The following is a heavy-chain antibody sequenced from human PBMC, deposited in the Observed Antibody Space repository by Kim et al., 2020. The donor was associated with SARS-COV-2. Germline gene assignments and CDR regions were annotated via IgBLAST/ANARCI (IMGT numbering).Heavy chain of an antibody. D-gene: IGHD3-22*01. Sequence: KGRFTISRDNSKNTLYLQMNSLRAEDTAVYYCARDRRGYYDSSGYDAFDIWGQGTMVTVSS. V-gene: IGHV3-53*01. CDR3: ARDRRGYYDSSGYDAFDI. J-gene: IGHJ3*02.